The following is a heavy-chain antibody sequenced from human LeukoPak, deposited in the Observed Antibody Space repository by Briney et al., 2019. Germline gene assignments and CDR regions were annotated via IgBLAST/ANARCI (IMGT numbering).Heavy chain of an antibody. V-gene: IGHV4-4*02. CDR3: ATAPILRGEGGEHYKYGMDV. J-gene: IGHJ6*02. CDR1: VGSISSGNW. Sequence: PSETLSLTCAVSVGSISSGNWWSWVRQSPGKGLEWIGEIYHNGTPNYSPSLKSRVTISADTFKNHFSLKLTSVTAADTAVYYCATAPILRGEGGEHYKYGMDVWGQGTTVIVSS. CDR2: IYHNGTP. D-gene: IGHD2-2*02.